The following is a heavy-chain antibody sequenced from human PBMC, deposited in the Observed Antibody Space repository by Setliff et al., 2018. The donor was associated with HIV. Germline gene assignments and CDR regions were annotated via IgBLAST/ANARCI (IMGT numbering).Heavy chain of an antibody. J-gene: IGHJ6*03. CDR2: ITGSSSYT. Sequence: GGSLRLSCAASGFTFSDYYMSWIRQAPGKGLEWVSYITGSSSYTNYADSVKGRFTISRDNDNNSLYLQMSGLSAEDTAVYYCARGPTTVTNYYYYYMDVWGKGTTVTVSS. CDR1: GFTFSDYY. V-gene: IGHV3-11*06. D-gene: IGHD4-17*01. CDR3: ARGPTTVTNYYYYYMDV.